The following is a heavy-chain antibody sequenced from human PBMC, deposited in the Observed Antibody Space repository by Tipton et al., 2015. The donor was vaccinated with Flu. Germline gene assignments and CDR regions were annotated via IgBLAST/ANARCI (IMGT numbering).Heavy chain of an antibody. CDR3: TRAPGSSGYYP. D-gene: IGHD3-22*01. CDR2: FHISGNT. CDR1: GASINRGAYY. Sequence: LRLSCTVSGASINRGAYYGTWIRQPAGKGLEWIGRFHISGNTDYNPSLGRRATISADTSSNQFSLTLTSVTVADTAVYYCTRAPGSSGYYPWGQGTLVTVSS. V-gene: IGHV4-61*02. J-gene: IGHJ5*02.